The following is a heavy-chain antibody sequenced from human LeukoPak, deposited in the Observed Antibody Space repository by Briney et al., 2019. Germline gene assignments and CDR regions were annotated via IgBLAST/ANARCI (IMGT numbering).Heavy chain of an antibody. V-gene: IGHV3-23*01. D-gene: IGHD3-10*01. CDR2: ISGSGGST. CDR3: AILNPYGSASYPRVDSGFDY. Sequence: GGSLRLSCAASGFTFSSYAMSWVRQAPGKGLEWVSAISGSGGSTYYADSVKGRFTISRDNSKNTLYLQMNSLRAEDTAVYYCAILNPYGSASYPRVDSGFDYWGQGTLVTVSS. CDR1: GFTFSSYA. J-gene: IGHJ4*02.